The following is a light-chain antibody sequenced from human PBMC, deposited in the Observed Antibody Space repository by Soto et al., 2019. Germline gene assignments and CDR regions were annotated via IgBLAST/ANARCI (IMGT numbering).Light chain of an antibody. V-gene: IGKV3-11*01. CDR1: QSVSSY. CDR2: DAS. CDR3: QQLFNWHRFT. Sequence: EIVLTQSPATLSLSPGERATLSCRASQSVSSYLAWYQQKPGQAPRLLIYDASNRATGIPARFSGGGSGTDFTLTISRLGPVDFAVYDCQQLFNWHRFTLGQGTKLEI. J-gene: IGKJ2*01.